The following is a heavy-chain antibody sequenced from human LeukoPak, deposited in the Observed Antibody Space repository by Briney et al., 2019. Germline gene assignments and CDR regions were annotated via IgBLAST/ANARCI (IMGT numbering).Heavy chain of an antibody. D-gene: IGHD1-26*01. CDR2: ISGSGGST. V-gene: IGHV3-23*01. CDR1: GFTFSNYA. J-gene: IGHJ4*02. CDR3: AKKWGVGTTTLDYFDY. Sequence: GGSLRLSCAASGFTFSNYAMSWVRQAPGKGLEWVSGISGSGGSTYYADSVKGRFTISRDNSKNTLYLQMNSLTDEDTAVFYCAKKWGVGTTTLDYFDYWGQGTLVTVSS.